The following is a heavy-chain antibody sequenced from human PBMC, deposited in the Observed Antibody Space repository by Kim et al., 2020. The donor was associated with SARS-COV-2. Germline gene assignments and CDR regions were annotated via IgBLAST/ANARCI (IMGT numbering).Heavy chain of an antibody. V-gene: IGHV3-73*01. CDR2: IRSKANSYAT. Sequence: GGSLRLSCAASGFTFSDSAMYWVRQASGKGLEWVGRIRSKANSYATAYDVLVKCRFIISKDDSKNTAYLQMNSLKTEDTAIYYCTRVPPYSNSWWDAFDIWGQGTTVTVSS. D-gene: IGHD6-13*01. CDR1: GFTFSDSA. CDR3: TRVPPYSNSWWDAFDI. J-gene: IGHJ3*02.